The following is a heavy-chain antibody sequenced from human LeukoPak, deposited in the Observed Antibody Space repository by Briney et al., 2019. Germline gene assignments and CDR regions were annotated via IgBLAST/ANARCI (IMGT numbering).Heavy chain of an antibody. D-gene: IGHD6-19*01. CDR2: IYSGGST. V-gene: IGHV3-53*01. CDR3: ARAVPIGTGWDAFDV. Sequence: QVGGSLRLSCSASGFTVSSNYMSWVRQAPGKGLEWVSVIYSGGSTYYADSVKGRFTISRDNPKNTVYLQMNSLRAEDTAVYFCARAVPIGTGWDAFDVWGQRTLVTVSS. J-gene: IGHJ3*01. CDR1: GFTVSSNY.